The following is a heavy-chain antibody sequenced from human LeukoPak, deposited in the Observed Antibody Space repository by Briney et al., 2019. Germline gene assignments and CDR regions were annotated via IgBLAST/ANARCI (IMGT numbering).Heavy chain of an antibody. J-gene: IGHJ2*01. Sequence: ASVKVSCKASGYTFTGNHVHWVRQAPGEGLEWMGWIDPKSGDTKYAQKFQDRVAMTSDTSISTAYMELSGLRSDDTAVYFCAGEDDIVSFDLWGRGTLVAVSP. V-gene: IGHV1-2*02. CDR2: IDPKSGDT. CDR1: GYTFTGNH. CDR3: AGEDDIVSFDL. D-gene: IGHD3-16*02.